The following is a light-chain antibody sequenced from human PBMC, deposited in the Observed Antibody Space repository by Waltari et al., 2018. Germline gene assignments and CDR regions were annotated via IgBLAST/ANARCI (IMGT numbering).Light chain of an antibody. CDR3: CSYAGSSPHVV. V-gene: IGLV2-23*01. Sequence: QSALTHPASVSGSPGQSITIPCTGTSSDVGSYNLLSWYQQHPGKAPKLMIYEDTKRPSGVSDRFSGSKSGNTASLTISGLQAEDEADYYCCSYAGSSPHVVFGGGTKLTVL. CDR1: SSDVGSYNL. CDR2: EDT. J-gene: IGLJ2*01.